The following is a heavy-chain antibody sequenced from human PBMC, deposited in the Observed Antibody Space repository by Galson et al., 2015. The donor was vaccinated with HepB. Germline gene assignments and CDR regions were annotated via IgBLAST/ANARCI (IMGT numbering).Heavy chain of an antibody. CDR2: IYTSGST. CDR1: GGSISSYY. Sequence: TLSLTCTVSGGSISSYYWSWIRQPAGKGLEWIGRIYTSGSTNYNPPLKSRVTISVDTSKNQFSLKLSSVTAADTAVYYCARAGSSSDWYFDLWGRGTLVTVSS. V-gene: IGHV4-4*07. J-gene: IGHJ2*01. CDR3: ARAGSSSDWYFDL. D-gene: IGHD6-6*01.